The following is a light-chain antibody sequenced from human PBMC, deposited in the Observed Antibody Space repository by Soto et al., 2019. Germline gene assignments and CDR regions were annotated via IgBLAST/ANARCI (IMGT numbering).Light chain of an antibody. CDR2: KAS. J-gene: IGKJ1*01. CDR1: QSISIW. Sequence: DIPMTQSPSTLSASVGDRVTITCRASQSISIWLAWYQQKPGKAPKLLIYKASTLKSGVPSRFSGSGSGTEFTLTISSLQPDDFATYYCRQFNNFSWTFGQGTKVEIK. CDR3: RQFNNFSWT. V-gene: IGKV1-5*03.